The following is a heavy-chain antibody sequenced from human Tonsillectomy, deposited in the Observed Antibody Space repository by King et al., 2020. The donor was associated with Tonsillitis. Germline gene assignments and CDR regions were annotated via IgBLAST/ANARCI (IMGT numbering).Heavy chain of an antibody. V-gene: IGHV3-21*01. J-gene: IGHJ4*02. CDR3: ARDLGSGWSDFDY. CDR2: ISSSSSYI. CDR1: GFTFSSYS. Sequence: VQLVESGGGLVKRGGSLRLSCAASGFTFSSYSMNWVRQAPGKGLEWVSSISSSSSYILYADSVKGRLTISRDNSKNSLYLQMNSLRAEDTAVYYWARDLGSGWSDFDYWGQGTLVTVSS. D-gene: IGHD6-19*01.